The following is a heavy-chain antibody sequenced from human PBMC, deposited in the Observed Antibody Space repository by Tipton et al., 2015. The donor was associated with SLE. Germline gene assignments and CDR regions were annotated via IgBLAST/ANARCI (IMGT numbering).Heavy chain of an antibody. J-gene: IGHJ6*03. CDR1: GGSISSSSYY. V-gene: IGHV4-39*07. CDR3: ARDMDDYMDV. Sequence: TLSLTCTVSGGSISSSSYYWGWIRQPPGKGLEWIGSISYSGSTYYNPSLKSRVTISGDTSKNQFSLKLSSVTAADTAVYYCARDMDDYMDVWGKGTTVTVSS. CDR2: ISYSGST. D-gene: IGHD3/OR15-3a*01.